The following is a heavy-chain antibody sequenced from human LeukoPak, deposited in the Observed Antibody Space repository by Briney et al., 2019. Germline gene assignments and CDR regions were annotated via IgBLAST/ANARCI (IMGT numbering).Heavy chain of an antibody. Sequence: PGGSLRLSCAASGFIFSSYWMSWARQAPGKGLEWVANIKQDGSAKYYVDSVKGRFTISRDNAKNSLYLQMDSLRAEDTAVYYCARDPCSSTSCEIGWFDPWGQGTLVTVSS. J-gene: IGHJ5*02. CDR3: ARDPCSSTSCEIGWFDP. D-gene: IGHD2-2*01. CDR2: IKQDGSAK. V-gene: IGHV3-7*01. CDR1: GFIFSSYW.